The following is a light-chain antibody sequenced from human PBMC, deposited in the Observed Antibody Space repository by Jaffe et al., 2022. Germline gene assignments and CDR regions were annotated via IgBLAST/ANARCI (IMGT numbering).Light chain of an antibody. CDR1: QSVSSY. Sequence: EIVLTQSPATLSLSPGERATLSCRASQSVSSYLAWYQQKPGQAPRLLIYDASNRATGIPARFSGSGSGTDFTLTISSLEPEDFAVYYCQQRSNWPPWWTFGQGTKVEIK. J-gene: IGKJ1*01. CDR3: QQRSNWPPWWT. CDR2: DAS. V-gene: IGKV3-11*01.